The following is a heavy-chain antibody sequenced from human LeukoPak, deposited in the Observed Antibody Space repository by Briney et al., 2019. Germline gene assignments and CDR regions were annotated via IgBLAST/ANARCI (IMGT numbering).Heavy chain of an antibody. J-gene: IGHJ3*02. CDR1: GFTFSNFW. Sequence: GGSLRLSCAGTGFTFSNFWMTWVRQAPGKGLEWVANIKQDGSEKYYVDSVKGRFTISRDNAKNSLYLQMNSLRAEDTAVYYCARDWGWFGELLSAFDIWGQGTMVTVSS. V-gene: IGHV3-7*01. CDR3: ARDWGWFGELLSAFDI. D-gene: IGHD3-10*01. CDR2: IKQDGSEK.